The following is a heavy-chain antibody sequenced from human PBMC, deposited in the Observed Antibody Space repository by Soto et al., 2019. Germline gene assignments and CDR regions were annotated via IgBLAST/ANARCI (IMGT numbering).Heavy chain of an antibody. Sequence: ASVKVSCKACGGAFSSYTISWVRQAPGQGLEWMGRIIPILGIANYAQKFQGRVTITADKSTSTAYMELSSLRSEDTAVYYCARSRIGVVSQNWFDPWGQGTLVTVSS. D-gene: IGHD3-3*01. J-gene: IGHJ5*02. CDR3: ARSRIGVVSQNWFDP. V-gene: IGHV1-69*02. CDR2: IIPILGIA. CDR1: GGAFSSYT.